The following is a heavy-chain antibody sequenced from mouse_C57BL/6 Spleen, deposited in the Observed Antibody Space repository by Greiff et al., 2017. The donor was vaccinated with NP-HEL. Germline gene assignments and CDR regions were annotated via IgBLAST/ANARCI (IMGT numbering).Heavy chain of an antibody. D-gene: IGHD2-1*01. CDR2: INPNNGGT. Sequence: EVQLQQSGPELVKPGASVKISCKASGYTFTDYYMNWVKQSHGKSLEWIGDINPNNGGTSYNQKFKGKATLTVDKSSSTAYMELRSLTSEDSAVYYCARDGDGNQAWFAYWGQGTLVTVSA. J-gene: IGHJ3*01. V-gene: IGHV1-26*01. CDR1: GYTFTDYY. CDR3: ARDGDGNQAWFAY.